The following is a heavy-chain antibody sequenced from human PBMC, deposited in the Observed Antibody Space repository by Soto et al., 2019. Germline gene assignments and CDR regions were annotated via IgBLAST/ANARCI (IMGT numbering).Heavy chain of an antibody. J-gene: IGHJ4*02. CDR2: IKDGGRT. CDR1: GGSLSGYY. Sequence: QVQLQQWGAGLLKPSETLSLNCAVNGGSLSGYYWSWIRQPPGKGLEWIGEIKDGGRTNYSPSLKSRATISSDTSNNQFSLRLYSVTAADTGVYYCARGQEGVVATHCDQGTLVTVSS. CDR3: ARGQEGVVATH. D-gene: IGHD5-12*01. V-gene: IGHV4-34*01.